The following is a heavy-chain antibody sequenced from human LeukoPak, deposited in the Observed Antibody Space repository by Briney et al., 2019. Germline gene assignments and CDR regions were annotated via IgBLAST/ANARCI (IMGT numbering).Heavy chain of an antibody. V-gene: IGHV1-69*05. CDR3: ARDHETDQHSPQAYYYFYYYMDV. CDR2: IILIFGTR. Sequence: GASVKVSCKTSGGTFSSYAISGVRQAPGQGLEWMGGIILIFGTRTYAQKFQGGVTITTDESTSTAYMELSSLRSEDTAVYYCARDHETDQHSPQAYYYFYYYMDVWDKGTTVTVSS. D-gene: IGHD2-2*01. J-gene: IGHJ6*03. CDR1: GGTFSSYA.